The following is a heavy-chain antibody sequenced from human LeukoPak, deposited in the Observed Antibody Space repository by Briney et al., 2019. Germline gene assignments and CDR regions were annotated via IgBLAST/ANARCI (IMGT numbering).Heavy chain of an antibody. J-gene: IGHJ1*01. CDR2: VYSSGST. CDR3: ARGGWYPESFQH. V-gene: IGHV4-61*01. Sequence: PSETLSLTCTVSGASVSSGTYYWTWIRQPPGKGLEWIGYVYSSGSTNYSPSLKSRVTMSLEMSKNQFSLRLSSVTAADTAVYYCARGGWYPESFQHWGQGALVTVSS. D-gene: IGHD6-19*01. CDR1: GASVSSGTYY.